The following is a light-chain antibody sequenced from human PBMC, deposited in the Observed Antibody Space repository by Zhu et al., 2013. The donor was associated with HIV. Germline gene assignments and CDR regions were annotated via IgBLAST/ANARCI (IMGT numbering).Light chain of an antibody. CDR3: QQYGSSPLT. CDR2: AAS. J-gene: IGKJ4*01. CDR1: PGISTY. V-gene: IGKV1-9*01. Sequence: IQLTQSPSSLSASVGDRVTITCRASPGISTYLAWYQQKPGKAPKLLIYAASTLQSGVPSRFSGSGSGTDFTLSISRLESEDFAVYYCQQYGSSPLTFGGGTTVESK.